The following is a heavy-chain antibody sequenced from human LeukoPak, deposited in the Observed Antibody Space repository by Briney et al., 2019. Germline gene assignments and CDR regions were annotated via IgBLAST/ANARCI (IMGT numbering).Heavy chain of an antibody. J-gene: IGHJ4*02. D-gene: IGHD5-12*01. CDR1: GGSFSGYY. CDR3: ARSATPRVVPAARTAFGYSGYDYCY. Sequence: SETLSLTCAVYGGSFSGYYWSWIRQPPGKGLEWIGEINHSGSTNYNPSLKSRVTISVDTSKNQFSLKLSSVTAADTAVYYCARSATPRVVPAARTAFGYSGYDYCYWGQGTLVTVSS. V-gene: IGHV4-34*01. CDR2: INHSGST.